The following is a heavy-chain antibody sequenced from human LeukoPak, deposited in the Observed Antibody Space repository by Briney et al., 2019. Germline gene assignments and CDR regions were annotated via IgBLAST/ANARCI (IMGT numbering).Heavy chain of an antibody. D-gene: IGHD3-22*01. J-gene: IGHJ3*02. V-gene: IGHV1-3*02. CDR1: GYTFTSYA. CDR2: SNAGNGNT. Sequence: ASVKVSCKASGYTFTSYAMHWVRQAPGQRLEWMGWSNAGNGNTKYSQEFQGRVTITADESTSTAYMELSSLRSEDTAVYYCARAPHFYFDNSGDNAFDIWGQGTMVTVSS. CDR3: ARAPHFYFDNSGDNAFDI.